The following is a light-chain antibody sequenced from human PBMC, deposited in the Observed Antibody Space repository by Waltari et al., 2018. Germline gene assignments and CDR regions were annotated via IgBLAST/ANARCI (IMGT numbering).Light chain of an antibody. CDR2: DVR. CDR1: SSDVRCYTY. CDR3: SSYTSSRTLI. J-gene: IGLJ2*01. Sequence: QSAPPQPAPVSGSPGQSTTLPSTGTSSDVRCYTYFSWYQQHPGKAPKLMIYDVRNRPSWVSNRFSGSKSGNTASLTISGLQAEDEADYYCSSYTSSRTLIFGGGTKLTVL. V-gene: IGLV2-14*01.